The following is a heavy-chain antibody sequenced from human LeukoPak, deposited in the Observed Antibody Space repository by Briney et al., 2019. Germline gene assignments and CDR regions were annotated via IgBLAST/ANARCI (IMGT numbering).Heavy chain of an antibody. CDR3: AKDPSRSSSSYFDY. CDR2: ISGSGGST. J-gene: IGHJ4*02. Sequence: GGSLRLSCAASGFTFSSYAMSWVRQAPGKGLEWVSAISGSGGSTNYADSVKGRFSISRDNSKNTLYLQMNSLRAEDTAVYYCAKDPSRSSSSYFDYWGQGTLVTVSS. V-gene: IGHV3-23*01. D-gene: IGHD6-6*01. CDR1: GFTFSSYA.